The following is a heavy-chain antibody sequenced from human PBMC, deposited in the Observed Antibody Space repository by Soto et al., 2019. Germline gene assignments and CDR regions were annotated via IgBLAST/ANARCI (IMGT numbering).Heavy chain of an antibody. J-gene: IGHJ3*02. V-gene: IGHV4-59*08. CDR3: ESHDSSSWKRAFDI. Sequence: SQTLSLTCTVSGGSISSYYWSWIRQPPGKGLKWIRHISYIGSTNYNPSLKSRVTIAVDMSNNLCSLKLSSVTAADTAIHYCESHDSSSWKRAFDIWGQGTIVAVS. CDR2: ISYIGST. D-gene: IGHD6-13*01. CDR1: GGSISSYY.